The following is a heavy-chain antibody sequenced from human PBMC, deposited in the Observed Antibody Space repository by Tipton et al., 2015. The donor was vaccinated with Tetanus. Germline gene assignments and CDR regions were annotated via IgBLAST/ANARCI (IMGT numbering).Heavy chain of an antibody. CDR2: MYYSGTT. J-gene: IGHJ5*02. CDR3: ARATSTGPAYNWFDP. D-gene: IGHD2-8*02. CDR1: GGSISSGGYS. V-gene: IGHV4-30-2*01. Sequence: TLSLTCAVSGGSISSGGYSWTWIQQPPGKGLQWIGYMYYSGTTHYNPSLKSRVTISIDRSKNQLSLKLTSVTAADTAVYYCARATSTGPAYNWFDPWGQGTLVTVSS.